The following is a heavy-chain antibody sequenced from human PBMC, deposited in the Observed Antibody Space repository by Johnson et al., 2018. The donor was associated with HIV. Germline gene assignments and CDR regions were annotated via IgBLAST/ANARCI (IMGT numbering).Heavy chain of an antibody. D-gene: IGHD1-26*01. CDR2: IRYDGSNK. V-gene: IGHV3-30*02. CDR1: GFTFSSYG. Sequence: QVQLVESGGGVVQPGGSLRLSCAASGFTFSSYGMHWVRQAPGQGLEWVAVIRYDGSNKYYADSVKGRFTISRDNSKNTLYLQMNSLRAEDTAVYYCAKDQGELRAFDIWGQVTMVTVSS. J-gene: IGHJ3*02. CDR3: AKDQGELRAFDI.